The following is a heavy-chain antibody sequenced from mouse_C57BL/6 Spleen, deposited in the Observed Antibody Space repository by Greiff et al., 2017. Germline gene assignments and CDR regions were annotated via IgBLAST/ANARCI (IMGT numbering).Heavy chain of an antibody. CDR2: IWSGGST. Sequence: QVQLQQSGPGLVQPSQSLSITCTVSGFSLTSYGVHWVRQSPGKGLAWLGVIWSGGSTDYNAAFMSSLSITKDNSKNQVFIKMNRLQAEDTAINYSAKGGYGSSSAYAMDYWGQGTSVTVSS. CDR3: AKGGYGSSSAYAMDY. V-gene: IGHV2-5*01. D-gene: IGHD1-1*01. CDR1: GFSLTSYG. J-gene: IGHJ4*01.